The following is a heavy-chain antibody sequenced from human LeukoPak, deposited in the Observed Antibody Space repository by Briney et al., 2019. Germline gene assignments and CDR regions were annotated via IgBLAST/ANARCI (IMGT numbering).Heavy chain of an antibody. CDR3: ARGTAVTRGNWFDP. CDR1: GFTFSNYA. CDR2: ISPNGGST. Sequence: GGSLRLSCAASGFTFSNYAMHWVRQAPGKGLEYVSGISPNGGSTYYANSMKGRFTISRDNSKNTLSLQMGSLRAEDMAVHYCARGTAVTRGNWFDPWGQGTLVIVSS. J-gene: IGHJ5*02. V-gene: IGHV3-64*01. D-gene: IGHD4-17*01.